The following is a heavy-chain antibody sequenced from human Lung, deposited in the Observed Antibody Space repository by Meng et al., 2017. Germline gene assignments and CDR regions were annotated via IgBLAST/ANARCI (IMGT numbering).Heavy chain of an antibody. J-gene: IGHJ4*02. CDR1: GGSFSDYY. V-gene: IGHV4-34*01. D-gene: IGHD4-11*01. CDR3: ARGPTTMAHDFDY. Sequence: QAHLQQWGAVLLKPSETLSLTCAVSGGSFSDYYWSWIRQPPGKGLEWIGEINHSGSTNYNPSLESRATISVDTSQNNLSLKLSSVTAADSAVYYCARGPTTMAHDFDYWGQGTLVTVSS. CDR2: INHSGST.